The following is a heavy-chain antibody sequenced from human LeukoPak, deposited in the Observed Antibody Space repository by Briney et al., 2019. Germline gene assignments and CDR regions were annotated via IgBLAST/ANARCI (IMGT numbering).Heavy chain of an antibody. D-gene: IGHD2-15*01. CDR3: ARAGYCSGGNCHIVLDHYYYMDV. CDR2: IWYDGSNK. J-gene: IGHJ6*03. Sequence: PGRSLRLSCAASGFTFSNYGMHWVRQAPGKGLEWVALIWYDGSNKYYVHSVQGRFTISRDNSKNTLYLQMNSLRADDSAVYFCARAGYCSGGNCHIVLDHYYYMDVWGKGTTVTVSS. V-gene: IGHV3-33*01. CDR1: GFTFSNYG.